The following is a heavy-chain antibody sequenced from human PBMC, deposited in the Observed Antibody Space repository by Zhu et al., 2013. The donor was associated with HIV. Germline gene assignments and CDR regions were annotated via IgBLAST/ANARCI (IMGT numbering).Heavy chain of an antibody. J-gene: IGHJ5*02. CDR1: GYTFTSYG. Sequence: QVQLVQSGAEVKKPGASVKVSCKASGYTFTSYGISWVRQAPGQGLEWMGWISAYNGNTNYAQKLQGRVTMTTDTSTSTAYMELRSLRSDDTAVYYCARDLITIFGVVIRAVNWFDPWGRGNPWSPSP. CDR2: ISAYNGNT. D-gene: IGHD3-3*01. V-gene: IGHV1-18*04. CDR3: ARDLITIFGVVIRAVNWFDP.